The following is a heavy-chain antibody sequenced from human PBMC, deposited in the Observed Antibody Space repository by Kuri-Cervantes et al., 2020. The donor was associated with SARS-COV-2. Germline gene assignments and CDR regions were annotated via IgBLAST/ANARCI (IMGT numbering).Heavy chain of an antibody. J-gene: IGHJ4*02. CDR2: ISSSSSTI. D-gene: IGHD1-1*01. CDR3: VRDGDHWNFDY. V-gene: IGHV3-48*03. Sequence: GESLKISCAASGFAFSTFEMNWVRQAPGKGLEWVSYISSSSSTIYYADSVKGRFTISRDNAKNSLYLRMNSLRAEDTAVYYCVRDGDHWNFDYWGQGTLVTVSS. CDR1: GFAFSTFE.